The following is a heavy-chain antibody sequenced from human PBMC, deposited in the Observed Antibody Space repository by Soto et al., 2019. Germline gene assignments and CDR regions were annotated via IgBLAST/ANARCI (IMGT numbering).Heavy chain of an antibody. D-gene: IGHD2-21*02. CDR2: ISAYNGNT. CDR3: GRGGTAIDY. Sequence: QVQLVQSGAEVKKPGASVKVSCKASGYTFTNFGISWVRQAPGQGLEWMGWISAYNGNTNYAQKFQGRGTMTTDTATSTAYMEVRSLRFDVTAVYCSGRGGTAIDYWGQGTLLTVSS. CDR1: GYTFTNFG. V-gene: IGHV1-18*01. J-gene: IGHJ4*02.